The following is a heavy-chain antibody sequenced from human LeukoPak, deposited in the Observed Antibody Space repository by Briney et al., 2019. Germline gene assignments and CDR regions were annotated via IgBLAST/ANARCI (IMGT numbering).Heavy chain of an antibody. CDR3: ARDPYSSSWYPTNWFDP. CDR1: GFTFSSYA. J-gene: IGHJ5*02. V-gene: IGHV3-23*01. CDR2: ISGSGGST. Sequence: GGSLRLSCAASGFTFSSYAMSWVRQAPGKGLEWVSAISGSGGSTYYADSVKGRFTISRDNSKNTLYLQMNSLRAEDTAVYYCARDPYSSSWYPTNWFDPWGQGTLVTVSS. D-gene: IGHD6-13*01.